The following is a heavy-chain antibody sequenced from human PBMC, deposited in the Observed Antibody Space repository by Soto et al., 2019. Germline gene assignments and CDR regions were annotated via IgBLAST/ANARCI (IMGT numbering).Heavy chain of an antibody. D-gene: IGHD1-20*01. V-gene: IGHV1-2*02. CDR2: MRPDSGGA. CDR1: GYTFTGYY. Sequence: QVQLVQSGAEVKKPGASVKVSCKASGYTFTGYYLHWIRQAPGQGLEWMGWMRPDSGGANYAQKFQGRVSMTRDTSISTFSIELSRVRSDDTAVYYCARDPHEGVYDYWGQGTLVTVSS. J-gene: IGHJ4*02. CDR3: ARDPHEGVYDY.